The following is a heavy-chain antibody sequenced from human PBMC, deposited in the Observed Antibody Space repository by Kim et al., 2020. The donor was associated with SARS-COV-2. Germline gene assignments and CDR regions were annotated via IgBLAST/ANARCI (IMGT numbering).Heavy chain of an antibody. V-gene: IGHV4-34*01. CDR3: AWEGTTVTTTWRVGYYMDV. J-gene: IGHJ6*03. D-gene: IGHD4-4*01. CDR2: INHSGST. Sequence: SETLSLTCAVYGGSFSGYYWSWIRQPPGKGLEWIGEINHSGSTNYNPSLKSRVTISVDTSKNQFSLKLSSVTAADTAVYYCAWEGTTVTTTWRVGYYMDV. CDR1: GGSFSGYY.